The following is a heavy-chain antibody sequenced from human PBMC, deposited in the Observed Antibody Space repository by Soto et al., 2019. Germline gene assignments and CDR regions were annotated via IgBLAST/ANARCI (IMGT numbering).Heavy chain of an antibody. CDR2: IWYDGSNK. D-gene: IGHD5-12*01. Sequence: HPGGSLRLSCAASGFTFSSYGMHWVRQAPGKGLEWVAVIWYDGSNKYYADSVKGRFTISRDNSKNTLYLQMNSLRAEDTAVYYCAREYNYYYYYMDVWGKGTTVTVSS. J-gene: IGHJ6*03. CDR3: AREYNYYYYYMDV. V-gene: IGHV3-33*08. CDR1: GFTFSSYG.